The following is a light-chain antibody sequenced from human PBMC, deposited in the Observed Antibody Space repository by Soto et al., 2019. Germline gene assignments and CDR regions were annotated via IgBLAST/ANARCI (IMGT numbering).Light chain of an antibody. CDR2: DAS. Sequence: EIILTQSPATLSLSPGERATLSCGASQSVSSSYVAWYQHRPGLAPRLLIHDASSRATVIPDRFSGTKSGTDFTLTIRRLEPDDGAVYYCQQYGSSPITFGQGTRLEI. J-gene: IGKJ5*01. CDR1: QSVSSSY. CDR3: QQYGSSPIT. V-gene: IGKV3D-20*01.